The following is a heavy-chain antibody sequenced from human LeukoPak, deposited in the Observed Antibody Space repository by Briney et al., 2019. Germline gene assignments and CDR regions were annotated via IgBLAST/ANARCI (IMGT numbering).Heavy chain of an antibody. J-gene: IGHJ5*02. CDR2: ISYDGSNE. V-gene: IGHV3-30*04. CDR1: GFTFNYYS. CDR3: ARDRYSSSWSVFSWFDP. D-gene: IGHD6-13*01. Sequence: PGRSLRLSCAASGFTFNYYSMHWVRQAPGKGLEWVAGISYDGSNEYYADAMKGRFSITRDNAKNSLYLQMNSLRAEDTAVYYCARDRYSSSWSVFSWFDPWGQGTLVTVSS.